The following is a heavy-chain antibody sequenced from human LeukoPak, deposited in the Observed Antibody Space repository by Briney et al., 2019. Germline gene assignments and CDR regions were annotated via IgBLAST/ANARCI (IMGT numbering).Heavy chain of an antibody. CDR3: ARESGTAMVTAGY. D-gene: IGHD5-18*01. J-gene: IGHJ4*02. CDR2: IYYSGST. Sequence: SQTLSLTCTVSGGSISRGDYYWSWIRQPPGKGLEWIGYIYYSGSTYYNPSLKSRVTISVDTSKNQFSLKLSSVTAADTAVYYCARESGTAMVTAGYWGQGTLVTVSS. CDR1: GGSISRGDYY. V-gene: IGHV4-30-4*01.